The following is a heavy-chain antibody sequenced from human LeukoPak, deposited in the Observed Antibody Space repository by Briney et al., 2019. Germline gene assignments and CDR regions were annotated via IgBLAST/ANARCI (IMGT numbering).Heavy chain of an antibody. CDR2: IKQGGSET. D-gene: IGHD3-3*01. J-gene: IGHJ4*02. CDR1: GFTFSNYW. Sequence: GGSLRLSCAASGFTFSNYWMSSVRRAPGKGLERVANIKQGGSETYYVDSVRGRFTISRDNAKNSLYLQMNSLRADDTAIYYCARDFWGAYRVDFYDYWGQGALVTVSS. V-gene: IGHV3-7*01. CDR3: ARDFWGAYRVDFYDY.